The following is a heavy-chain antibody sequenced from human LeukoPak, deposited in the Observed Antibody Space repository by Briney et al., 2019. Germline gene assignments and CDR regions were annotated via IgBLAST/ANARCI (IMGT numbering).Heavy chain of an antibody. CDR3: ARAVFGYSYGYDY. V-gene: IGHV4-59*06. CDR1: GGSISSYY. J-gene: IGHJ4*02. CDR2: IYYSGST. Sequence: SETLSLTCTVSGGSISSYYWSWIRQHPGKGLEWVGYIYYSGSTYYNPSLKSRVTISVDTSKNQFSLKLSSVTAADTAVYYCARAVFGYSYGYDYWGQGTLVTVSS. D-gene: IGHD5-18*01.